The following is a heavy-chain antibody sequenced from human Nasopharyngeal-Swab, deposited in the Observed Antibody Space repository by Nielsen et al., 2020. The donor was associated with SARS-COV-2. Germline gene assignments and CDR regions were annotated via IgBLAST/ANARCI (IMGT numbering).Heavy chain of an antibody. D-gene: IGHD4-17*01. Sequence: WIRQPPGKGLEWVSYISSGGSTTHYADSVKGRFTISRDNAKNSLYLQMNSPRVEDTAVYYCARDGVTTVPTGEDYWGQGTLVTASS. CDR2: ISSGGSTT. V-gene: IGHV3-48*03. J-gene: IGHJ4*02. CDR3: ARDGVTTVPTGEDY.